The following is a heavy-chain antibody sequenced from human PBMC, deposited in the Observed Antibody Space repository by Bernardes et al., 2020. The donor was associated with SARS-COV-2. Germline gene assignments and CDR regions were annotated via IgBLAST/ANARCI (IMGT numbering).Heavy chain of an antibody. CDR2: VNPDGSGP. J-gene: IGHJ6*02. D-gene: IGHD2-8*01. Sequence: LKVCCVGSGFTFSGYWMHWVRQAPGQGPVWVSRVNPDGSGPIYADSVKGRFTISRDNAKNKVYLQMNSLRLDDTAVYYCTRKYGHSYGMDVWGQGTTVIVSS. V-gene: IGHV3-74*01. CDR1: GFTFSGYW. CDR3: TRKYGHSYGMDV.